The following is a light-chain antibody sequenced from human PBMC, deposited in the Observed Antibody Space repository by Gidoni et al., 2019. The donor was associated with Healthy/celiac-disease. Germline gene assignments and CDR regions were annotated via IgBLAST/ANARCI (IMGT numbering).Light chain of an antibody. CDR1: QSVSSY. CDR3: QQRSNWPPT. V-gene: IGKV3-11*01. J-gene: IGKJ1*01. Sequence: EIVLTQSPATLSLSPGESATLSCRASQSVSSYLAWYQQKPCQAPRLLIYDASNRATGIPARLIGSGSGTDFTLTISSLEPEDFAVYYCQQRSNWPPTFGQGTKVEIK. CDR2: DAS.